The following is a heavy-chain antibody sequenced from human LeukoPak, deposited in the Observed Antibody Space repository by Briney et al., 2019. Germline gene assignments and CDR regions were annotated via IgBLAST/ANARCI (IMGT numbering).Heavy chain of an antibody. CDR1: RFTFSHYG. CDR3: VKEYHSRGFGAYFDY. Sequence: GGSLRLSCTASRFTFSHYGMQWVRQAPGKGLEWVAVIPSDGSIKVYADSVKGRFTLSRDNSINTVDLQMNSLRAEDTAVYYCVKEYHSRGFGAYFDYWGQGTLVTVSS. D-gene: IGHD3-3*01. CDR2: IPSDGSIK. V-gene: IGHV3-30*18. J-gene: IGHJ4*02.